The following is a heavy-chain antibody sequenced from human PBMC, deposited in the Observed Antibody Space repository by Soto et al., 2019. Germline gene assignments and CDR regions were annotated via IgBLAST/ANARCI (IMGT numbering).Heavy chain of an antibody. D-gene: IGHD6-13*01. CDR2: IYPGDSDT. J-gene: IGHJ6*02. CDR3: ARTSAAGKYYYGMGV. CDR1: GYSFNTYW. Sequence: GESLKISCKGSGYSFNTYWIGWVRQMPEKGLEWMGIIYPGDSDTRYSPSFQGQVTISADKSISTAYLQWSSLKASDTAMYYCARTSAAGKYYYGMGVWGQGTTVTVSS. V-gene: IGHV5-51*01.